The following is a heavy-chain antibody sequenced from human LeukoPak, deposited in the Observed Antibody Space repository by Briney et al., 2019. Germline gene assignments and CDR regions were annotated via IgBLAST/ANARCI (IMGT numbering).Heavy chain of an antibody. CDR1: GFTFSSYG. D-gene: IGHD3-3*01. V-gene: IGHV3-30*02. J-gene: IGHJ4*02. CDR3: AKDVGRYGFWRGLGY. Sequence: GGSLRLSCAASGFTFSSYGMHWVRQAPGKGLGWVAFIRDDGSNKYYADSVKGRFTISRDDSENTLYLQMNSLRAEDTAVYYCAKDVGRYGFWRGLGYWGQGTLVTVSS. CDR2: IRDDGSNK.